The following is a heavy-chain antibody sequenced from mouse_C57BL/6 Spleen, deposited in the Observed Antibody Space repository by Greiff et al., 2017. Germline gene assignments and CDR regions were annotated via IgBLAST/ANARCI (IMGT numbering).Heavy chain of an antibody. CDR3: ARYPSSYRAMDY. J-gene: IGHJ4*01. CDR2: INPSTGGT. CDR1: GYTFTDYY. Sequence: VQLQQSGPELVKPGASVKISCKASGYTFTDYYMNWVKQSHGKSLEWIGDINPSTGGTTYHQKFKAKATLTVDKSSSTAYMQLKSLTSEDSAVYYCARYPSSYRAMDYWGQGTSVTVSS. D-gene: IGHD1-1*01. V-gene: IGHV1-26*01.